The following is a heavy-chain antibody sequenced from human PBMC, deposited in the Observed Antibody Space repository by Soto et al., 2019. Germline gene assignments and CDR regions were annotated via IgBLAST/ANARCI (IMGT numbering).Heavy chain of an antibody. V-gene: IGHV3-21*01. D-gene: IGHD3-9*01. CDR2: ISSSSSYI. J-gene: IGHJ6*02. CDR1: GFTFSSYS. Sequence: GGSLRLSCAASGFTFSSYSMNWVRQAPGKGLEWVSSISSSSSYIYYADSVKGRFTISRDNAKNSLYLQMNSLRAEDTAVYYCARDVLYDILTGPDYYYGMDVWGQGTTVTVSS. CDR3: ARDVLYDILTGPDYYYGMDV.